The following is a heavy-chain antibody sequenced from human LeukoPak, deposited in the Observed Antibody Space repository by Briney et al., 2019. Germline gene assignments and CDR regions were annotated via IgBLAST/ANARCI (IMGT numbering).Heavy chain of an antibody. J-gene: IGHJ3*02. CDR2: ISYDGSNK. Sequence: GRSLRLSCAASGFTFSSYGMHWVRQAPGKGLEWVAVISYDGSNKYYADSVKGRFTISRDNSKNTLYLQMNSLRAEDTAVYYCAKIVPATAAHAAFDIWGQGTMVTVSS. CDR3: AKIVPATAAHAAFDI. V-gene: IGHV3-30*18. D-gene: IGHD2-2*01. CDR1: GFTFSSYG.